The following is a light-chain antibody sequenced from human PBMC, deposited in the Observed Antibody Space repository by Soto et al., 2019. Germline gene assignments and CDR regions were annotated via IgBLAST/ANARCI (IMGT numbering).Light chain of an antibody. J-gene: IGLJ1*01. CDR2: EVS. Sequence: QSALTQPASMSGSPGQSITISCTGTSSDVGGYNYVSWYQQHPGKAPKLMIYEVSNRPSGVSNRFSGSKSGNTASLTISGLQAEDDADYYCSSYTSSSTLVFGTGTKVTVL. CDR1: SSDVGGYNY. CDR3: SSYTSSSTLV. V-gene: IGLV2-14*01.